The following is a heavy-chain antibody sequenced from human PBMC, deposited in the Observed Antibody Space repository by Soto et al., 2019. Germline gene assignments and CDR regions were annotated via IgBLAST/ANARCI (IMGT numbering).Heavy chain of an antibody. Sequence: GESLKISCAASGFTFSSYSMNWVRQAPGKGLEWVSSISSSSSYIYYADSVKGRFTISRDNAKNSLYLQMNSLRAEDTAVYYCARYRKYQLLSYYYYMDVWGKGTTVTVSS. CDR2: ISSSSSYI. CDR1: GFTFSSYS. CDR3: ARYRKYQLLSYYYYMDV. J-gene: IGHJ6*03. D-gene: IGHD2-2*01. V-gene: IGHV3-21*01.